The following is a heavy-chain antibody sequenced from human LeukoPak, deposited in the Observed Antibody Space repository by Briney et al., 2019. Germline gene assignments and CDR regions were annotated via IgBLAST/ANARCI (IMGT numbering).Heavy chain of an antibody. CDR2: ISYDGSNK. CDR1: GFTFSSYG. J-gene: IGHJ6*02. V-gene: IGHV3-30*18. Sequence: RPGGSLRLSCAASGFTFSSYGMPWVRQAPGKGLEWVAVISYDGSNKYYADSVKGRFTISRDNSKNTLYLQMNSLRAEDTAVYYCAKDLYSVIHLIVVVTADGYGMDVWGQGTTVTVSS. CDR3: AKDLYSVIHLIVVVTADGYGMDV. D-gene: IGHD2-21*02.